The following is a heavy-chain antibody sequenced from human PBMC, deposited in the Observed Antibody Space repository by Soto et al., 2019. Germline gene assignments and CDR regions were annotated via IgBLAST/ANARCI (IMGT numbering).Heavy chain of an antibody. CDR2: IIPIFGTA. D-gene: IGHD3-22*01. CDR3: ARQKIGRGPYYFDY. Sequence: QVQLVQSGAEVKKPGSSVKVSCKASGGTFSSYAISWVRQAPGQGLEWMGGIIPIFGTANYAQKFQGRVTXXAXEXXSTAYMELSSLRSEDTAVYYCARQKIGRGPYYFDYWGQGTLVTVSS. CDR1: GGTFSSYA. V-gene: IGHV1-69*12. J-gene: IGHJ4*02.